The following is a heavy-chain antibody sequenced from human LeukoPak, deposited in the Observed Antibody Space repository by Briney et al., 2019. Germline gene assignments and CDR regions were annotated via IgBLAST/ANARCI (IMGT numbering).Heavy chain of an antibody. CDR2: INHSGST. CDR3: ARLIAEDDY. V-gene: IGHV4-34*01. D-gene: IGHD6-13*01. CDR1: GGSFSGYY. Sequence: PSETLSLTCAVYGGSFSGYYWSWIRQPPGKGLEWIGEINHSGSTNYNPSLKSRVTISVDTSKNQFSLKLSSVTAADTAVYYCARLIAEDDYWGQGTLVTVSS. J-gene: IGHJ4*02.